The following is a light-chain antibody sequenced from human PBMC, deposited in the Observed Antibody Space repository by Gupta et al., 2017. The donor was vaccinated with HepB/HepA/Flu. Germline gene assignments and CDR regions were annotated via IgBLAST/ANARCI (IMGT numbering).Light chain of an antibody. CDR1: QSLLHSNGYSY. J-gene: IGKJ3*01. V-gene: IGKV2-28*01. CDR3: MQALQILFT. Sequence: DIVMTQSPLSLPVTPGEPASISCRSSQSLLHSNGYSYLDWYLQKPGQSPQLLIYLGSNRASGVPDRFSGSGSGTDFTLKISRVEAEDVGVYYCMQALQILFTFGPGTKVDIK. CDR2: LGS.